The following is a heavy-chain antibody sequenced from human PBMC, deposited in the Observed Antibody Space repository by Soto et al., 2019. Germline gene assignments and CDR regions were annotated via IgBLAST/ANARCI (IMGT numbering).Heavy chain of an antibody. V-gene: IGHV4-59*01. J-gene: IGHJ4*02. CDR2: IYYSGST. CDR1: GGSISSYY. CDR3: ARSPSGWYIRGHYFDY. Sequence: SETLSLTCTVSGGSISSYYWSWIRQPPGKGLEWIGYIYYSGSTNYNPSLKSRVTISVDTSKNQFSLKLSSVTAADTAVYYCARSPSGWYIRGHYFDYWGQGTLVTVSS. D-gene: IGHD6-19*01.